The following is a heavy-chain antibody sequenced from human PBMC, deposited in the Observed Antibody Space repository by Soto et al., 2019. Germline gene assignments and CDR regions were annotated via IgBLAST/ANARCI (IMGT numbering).Heavy chain of an antibody. CDR3: AKWVELYV. CDR2: IGDGGAST. D-gene: IGHD1-26*01. V-gene: IGHV3-23*01. Sequence: EVLLLESGGGLVQPGGSLRLSCEASGFSFSSFAMNWVRQAPGKGLEWVSAIGDGGASTYYADSVKGRFTICRDNSRNTLYLQLKSLRAEDTAVYYGAKWVELYVWGNGTTFTVSS. J-gene: IGHJ6*03. CDR1: GFSFSSFA.